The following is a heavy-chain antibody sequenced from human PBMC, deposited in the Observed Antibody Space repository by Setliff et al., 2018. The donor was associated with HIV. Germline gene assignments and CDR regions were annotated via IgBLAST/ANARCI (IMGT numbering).Heavy chain of an antibody. CDR1: GSSISGHF. J-gene: IGHJ3*02. D-gene: IGHD4-17*01. Sequence: LSLTCTVSGSSISGHFWTWIRQPPGKGLEWIGYIYTTGSTNYNPSLTSRVTISVDTSKNKFSLKLSSVTAADTAVYYCARGPTVTARRERAFDIWGQGTMVTVSS. CDR2: IYTTGST. V-gene: IGHV4-59*11. CDR3: ARGPTVTARRERAFDI.